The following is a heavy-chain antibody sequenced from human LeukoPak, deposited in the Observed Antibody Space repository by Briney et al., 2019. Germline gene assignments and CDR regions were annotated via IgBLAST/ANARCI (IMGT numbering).Heavy chain of an antibody. CDR1: GGTFSSYA. Sequence: GASVKVSCKASGGTFSSYAISWVRQAPGQGLEWMGGIIPIFGTANYAQKFQGRVTITADESTSTAYMELSSLRSEDTAVYYCARDYGGKGRFDYWGQGTLVTVSS. J-gene: IGHJ4*02. CDR3: ARDYGGKGRFDY. V-gene: IGHV1-69*13. CDR2: IIPIFGTA. D-gene: IGHD4-23*01.